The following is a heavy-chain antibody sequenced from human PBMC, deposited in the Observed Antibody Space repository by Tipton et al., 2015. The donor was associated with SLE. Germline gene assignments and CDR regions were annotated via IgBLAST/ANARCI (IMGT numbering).Heavy chain of an antibody. V-gene: IGHV4-39*01. Sequence: TLSLTCTVSGGSISSSGFYWGWIRQPPGKGLECIGNIYNSGTANYNPSLKSRVTISIDTSRNQFSLRLNSVTAADTAVYYCARQGSGEPFDYWGQGILVTVSA. D-gene: IGHD4-17*01. CDR2: IYNSGTA. J-gene: IGHJ4*02. CDR3: ARQGSGEPFDY. CDR1: GGSISSSGFY.